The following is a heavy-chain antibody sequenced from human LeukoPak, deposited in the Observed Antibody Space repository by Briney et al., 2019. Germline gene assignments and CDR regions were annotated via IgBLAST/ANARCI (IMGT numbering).Heavy chain of an antibody. D-gene: IGHD3-16*01. CDR2: IKHDGSET. J-gene: IGHJ6*02. Sequence: PGGSLRLSCAASGFTFSSIWMSRVRQAPGKGLEWVANIKHDGSETNYVDSVKGRFSISRDNAKNSLLLQMNSLRVEDTAVYYCAKNGGPHGMDVWGLGTTVTVSS. CDR3: AKNGGPHGMDV. V-gene: IGHV3-7*02. CDR1: GFTFSSIW.